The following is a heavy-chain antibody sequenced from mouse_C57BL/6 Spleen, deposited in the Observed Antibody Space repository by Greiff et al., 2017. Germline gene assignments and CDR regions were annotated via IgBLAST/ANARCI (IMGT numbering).Heavy chain of an antibody. D-gene: IGHD1-1*01. CDR3: ARDPYYYGSPYAMDY. CDR1: GFTFSSYG. V-gene: IGHV5-6*02. CDR2: ISSGGSYT. Sequence: EVKLMESGGDLVMPGGSLKLSCAASGFTFSSYGMSWVRQTPDKRLEWVATISSGGSYTYYPDSVKGRFTISRDNAKNTQYLQMSSLKSEDTAMYYCARDPYYYGSPYAMDYWGQGTSVTVSS. J-gene: IGHJ4*01.